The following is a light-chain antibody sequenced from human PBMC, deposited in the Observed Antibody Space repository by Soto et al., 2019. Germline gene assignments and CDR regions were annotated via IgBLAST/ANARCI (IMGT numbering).Light chain of an antibody. Sequence: DIQLTQSPSFLSASVGDRVTITCRASQGISNSLAWYQQKPGKATKLLIYAASTLQSGVSSRFSGSGSGTEFTLTISSLQPEDYATFYCRQFYSNPITFGQGTRLDIK. CDR2: AAS. CDR3: RQFYSNPIT. J-gene: IGKJ5*01. V-gene: IGKV1-9*01. CDR1: QGISNS.